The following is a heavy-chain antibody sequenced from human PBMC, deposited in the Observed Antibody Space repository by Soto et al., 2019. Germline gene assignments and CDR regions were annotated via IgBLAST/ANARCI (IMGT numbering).Heavy chain of an antibody. V-gene: IGHV3-30*18. CDR1: GFTFSTSD. J-gene: IGHJ4*02. CDR2: VSYDERNI. Sequence: SLRISCVASGFTFSTSDMHWVRQAPGQGLEWVAVVSYDERNIYYADSVKGRFSVSRDNSKNTLFLHMNSLRAEDTAVYFCAKLVDKSLDDYWGQGALGTVSS. D-gene: IGHD3-16*01. CDR3: AKLVDKSLDDY.